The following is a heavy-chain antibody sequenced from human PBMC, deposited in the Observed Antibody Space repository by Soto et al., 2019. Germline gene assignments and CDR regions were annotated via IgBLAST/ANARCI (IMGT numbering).Heavy chain of an antibody. CDR3: ARGGVATIPHDY. CDR2: IYYSGST. CDR1: GSTISSDT. V-gene: IGHV4-59*01. J-gene: IGHJ4*02. D-gene: IGHD5-12*01. Sequence: PSEALSHNCTVSGSTISSDTWIWIRQHPGKGLEWIGYIYYSGSTNYNPSLKSRVTISVDTSKNQFSLKLSSVTAADTAVYYCARGGVATIPHDYWGQGTLVTVS.